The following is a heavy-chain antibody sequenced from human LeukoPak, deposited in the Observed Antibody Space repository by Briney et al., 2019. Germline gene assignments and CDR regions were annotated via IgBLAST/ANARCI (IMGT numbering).Heavy chain of an antibody. CDR1: GGSISSSSYY. Sequence: SETLSLTCTVSGGSISSSSYYWGWIRQPPGKGLEWIGSIFYSGRTYYNPSLKSRVTISVDTSKNQFSLKLSSVTAADTAVYYCLTYDSSGYNFDGFDIWGQGTMVTVSS. V-gene: IGHV4-39*01. D-gene: IGHD3-22*01. CDR3: LTYDSSGYNFDGFDI. J-gene: IGHJ3*02. CDR2: IFYSGRT.